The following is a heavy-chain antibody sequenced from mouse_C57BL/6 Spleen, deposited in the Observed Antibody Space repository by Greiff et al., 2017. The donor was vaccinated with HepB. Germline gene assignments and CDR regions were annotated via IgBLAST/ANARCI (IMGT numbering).Heavy chain of an antibody. J-gene: IGHJ4*01. Sequence: EVQGVESGGGLVKPGGSLKLSCAASGFTFSDYGMHWVRQAPEKGLEWVAYISSGSSTIYYADTVKGRFTISRDNAKNTLFLQMTSLRSEDTAMYYCERFYSNYFYYAMDYWGQGTSVTVSS. CDR3: ERFYSNYFYYAMDY. CDR2: ISSGSSTI. CDR1: GFTFSDYG. V-gene: IGHV5-17*01. D-gene: IGHD2-5*01.